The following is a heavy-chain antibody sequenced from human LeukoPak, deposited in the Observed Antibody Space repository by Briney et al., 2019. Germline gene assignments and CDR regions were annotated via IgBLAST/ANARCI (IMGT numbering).Heavy chain of an antibody. J-gene: IGHJ4*02. D-gene: IGHD4-23*01. V-gene: IGHV3-30*03. CDR1: GFTFSSNG. Sequence: PGGSLRLSCAASGFTFSSNGMNWVRQAPGKGLEWVAVISYDGSNKYYADSVKGRFTISRDNSKNTLYLQMNSLRAEDTAVYYCARGATVVTLDDYWGQGTLVTVSS. CDR2: ISYDGSNK. CDR3: ARGATVVTLDDY.